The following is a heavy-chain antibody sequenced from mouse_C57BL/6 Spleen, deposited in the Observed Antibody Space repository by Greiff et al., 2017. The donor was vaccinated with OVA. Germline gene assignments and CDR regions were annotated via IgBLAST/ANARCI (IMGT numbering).Heavy chain of an antibody. D-gene: IGHD2-1*01. Sequence: EVKLVESGGGLVKPGGSLKLSCAASGFTFSDYGMHWVRQAPEKGLEWVAYISSGSSTIYYADTVKGRYTISRDNAKNTLFLQMTSLRSEDAAMYYCARAYYGNPAWFAYWGQRTLVTVST. V-gene: IGHV5-17*01. CDR2: ISSGSSTI. CDR1: GFTFSDYG. CDR3: ARAYYGNPAWFAY. J-gene: IGHJ3*01.